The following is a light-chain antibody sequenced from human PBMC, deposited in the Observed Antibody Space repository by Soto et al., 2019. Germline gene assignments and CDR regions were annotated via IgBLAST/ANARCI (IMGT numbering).Light chain of an antibody. CDR1: QVIGVY. Sequence: DIQMTQSPSSLSASLGDRVTITCRASQVIGVYLAWFQQKPGNAPKLLIYAASTLQSGVPSRFSGSGSGTDFTLTISSLQPEDVATYYCQKYNSAPLTFGGGTKVEIK. CDR3: QKYNSAPLT. V-gene: IGKV1-27*01. CDR2: AAS. J-gene: IGKJ4*01.